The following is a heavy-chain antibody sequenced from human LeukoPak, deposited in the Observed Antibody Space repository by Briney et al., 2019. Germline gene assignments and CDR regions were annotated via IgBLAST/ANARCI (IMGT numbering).Heavy chain of an antibody. J-gene: IGHJ4*02. CDR3: ARDPGYSYALDY. Sequence: GGSLRLSCTASGFTFSSYSMNWVRQAPGKGLEWLSYISWGSNVIYYADSVKGRFTTSRDDAKNSLFLQMNSLTDEDTAVYYCARDPGYSYALDYWGRGTLVTVSS. CDR2: ISWGSNVI. V-gene: IGHV3-48*02. CDR1: GFTFSSYS. D-gene: IGHD5-18*01.